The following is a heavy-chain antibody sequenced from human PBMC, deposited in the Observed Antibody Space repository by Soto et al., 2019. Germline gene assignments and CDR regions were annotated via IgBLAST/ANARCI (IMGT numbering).Heavy chain of an antibody. D-gene: IGHD6-13*01. Sequence: GGSLRLSCAASGFTFSSYWMHWVRQAPGKGLVWVSRINSDGSSTSYADSVKGRFTISRDNAKNTVYLQMNSLRAEDTAVYYCARTSLVVPAGTREDYWGQGTLVTVSS. CDR2: INSDGSST. CDR3: ARTSLVVPAGTREDY. CDR1: GFTFSSYW. V-gene: IGHV3-74*01. J-gene: IGHJ4*02.